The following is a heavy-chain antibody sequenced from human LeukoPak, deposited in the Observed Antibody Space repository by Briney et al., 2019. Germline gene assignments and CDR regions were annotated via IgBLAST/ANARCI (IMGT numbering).Heavy chain of an antibody. CDR1: GFTFSSYA. J-gene: IGHJ5*02. CDR2: ISGSGGST. V-gene: IGHV3-23*01. Sequence: GGSLRLSCAASGFTFSSYAMSWDRQAPGKGLEWVSAISGSGGSTYYADSVKGRFTISRDNSKNTLYLQMNSLRAEDTAVYYCAKDGYCSSTSCRATPFDPWGQGTLVTVSS. D-gene: IGHD2-2*03. CDR3: AKDGYCSSTSCRATPFDP.